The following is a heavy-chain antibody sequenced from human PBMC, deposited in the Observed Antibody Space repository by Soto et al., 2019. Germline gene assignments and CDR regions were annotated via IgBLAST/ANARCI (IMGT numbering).Heavy chain of an antibody. Sequence: QVQLVQSGAEVKKPGASVKVSCKASGYTFTSYDINWVRQATGQGLEWMGWMNPNRGNTGYAQKFPGRIPGTRNTSIGKAYRELGSLRSEDTAVYYCARESSGHTDYWGQGTLVTVSS. CDR3: ARESSGHTDY. D-gene: IGHD3-22*01. CDR2: MNPNRGNT. V-gene: IGHV1-8*01. J-gene: IGHJ4*02. CDR1: GYTFTSYD.